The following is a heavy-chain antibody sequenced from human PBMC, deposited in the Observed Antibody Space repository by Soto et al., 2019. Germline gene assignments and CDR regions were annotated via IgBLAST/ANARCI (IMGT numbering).Heavy chain of an antibody. V-gene: IGHV3-23*01. Sequence: EVQLLESGGGLVQPGGSLRLSCVASGFTFSTYAMSWVRQAPGKGLEWVSGIPKSGDSTYYADSVKGRFTISRDNSKNTLYLQMNSLRVEDTAVYYCATDRGAMPLLRYGMDVWGQGTTVTVSS. D-gene: IGHD2-2*01. CDR2: IPKSGDST. CDR1: GFTFSTYA. J-gene: IGHJ6*02. CDR3: ATDRGAMPLLRYGMDV.